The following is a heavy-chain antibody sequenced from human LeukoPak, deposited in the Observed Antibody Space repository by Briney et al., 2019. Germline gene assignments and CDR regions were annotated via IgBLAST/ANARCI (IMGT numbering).Heavy chain of an antibody. Sequence: GGSLSLSCAASGFTFSSYAMHWVRQAPGKGLEWVAVISYDGSNKYYADSVKGRFTISRDNSKNTLYLQMNSLRAEDTAVYYCARGEVGDSVPFDYWGQGTLVTVSS. CDR2: ISYDGSNK. CDR1: GFTFSSYA. J-gene: IGHJ4*02. D-gene: IGHD4-17*01. CDR3: ARGEVGDSVPFDY. V-gene: IGHV3-30-3*01.